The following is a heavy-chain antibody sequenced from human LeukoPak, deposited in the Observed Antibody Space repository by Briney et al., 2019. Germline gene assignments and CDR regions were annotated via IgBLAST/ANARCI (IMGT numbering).Heavy chain of an antibody. D-gene: IGHD4-23*01. Sequence: ASVKVSCKTSGGTFNNSAISWVRQAPGQGLEWMGWINPNSGGTNSAQNFQGRVTMTRDTSISTAYMELSRLTSDDTAVYYCARDRWELTYWGQGTLVTVSS. V-gene: IGHV1-2*02. J-gene: IGHJ4*02. CDR2: INPNSGGT. CDR3: ARDRWELTY. CDR1: GGTFNNSA.